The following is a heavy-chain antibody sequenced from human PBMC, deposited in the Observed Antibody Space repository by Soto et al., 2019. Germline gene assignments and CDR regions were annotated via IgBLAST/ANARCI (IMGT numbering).Heavy chain of an antibody. CDR2: IDCSGST. D-gene: IGHD5-18*01. CDR3: ASNSYGYTCYDY. CDR1: GGSISSGDSY. J-gene: IGHJ4*02. Sequence: QVQLQESGPGLVKPSQPLSLTCTVSGGSISSGDSYGSWIRQPPGKGLEWIGYIDCSGSTYYNPSLKSRVNISVDTSKNQFSLKLSSVTAADTAVYYCASNSYGYTCYDYWGKGTLVSVSS. V-gene: IGHV4-30-4*01.